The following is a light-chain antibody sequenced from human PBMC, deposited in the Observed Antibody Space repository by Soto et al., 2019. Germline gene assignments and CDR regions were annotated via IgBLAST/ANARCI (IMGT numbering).Light chain of an antibody. CDR2: GVS. J-gene: IGKJ5*01. V-gene: IGKV3-15*01. CDR1: QSVSGN. Sequence: EIGMTQSPVTLSVYPGERATLPCRASQSVSGNLAWYQQKPGQAPRLLIYGVSARATGIPARFSGSGFGTDFTLTISSLEPEDFAVYYCQQRSNWPPITFGQGTRLEI. CDR3: QQRSNWPPIT.